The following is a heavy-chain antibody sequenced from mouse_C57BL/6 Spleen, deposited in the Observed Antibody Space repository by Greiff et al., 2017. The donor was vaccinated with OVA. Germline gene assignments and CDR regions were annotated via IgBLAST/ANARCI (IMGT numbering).Heavy chain of an antibody. J-gene: IGHJ2*01. D-gene: IGHD1-1*01. CDR3: ARQLTVVEAPFDY. CDR2: ISSGGSYT. V-gene: IGHV5-6*01. Sequence: EVMLVESGGDLVKPGGSLKLSCAASGFTFSSYGMSWVRQTPDKRLEWVATISSGGSYTYYPDSVKGRFTISRVNAKNTLYLQMSSLKSEDTAMYYCARQLTVVEAPFDYWGQGTTLTVSS. CDR1: GFTFSSYG.